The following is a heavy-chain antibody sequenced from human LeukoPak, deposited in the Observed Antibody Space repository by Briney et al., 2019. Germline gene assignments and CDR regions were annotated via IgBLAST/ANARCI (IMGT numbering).Heavy chain of an antibody. D-gene: IGHD2-15*01. CDR1: GFTFSSYE. Sequence: GGSLRLSCAASGFTFSSYEMNWVRQAPGKGLEWVSYISSSGSTIYYADSVKGRFTISRDNAKNSLYLQMNSLRAEDTALYYCARVVVAAIPRARPNWFDPWGQGTLVTVSS. CDR2: ISSSGSTI. V-gene: IGHV3-48*03. CDR3: ARVVVAAIPRARPNWFDP. J-gene: IGHJ5*02.